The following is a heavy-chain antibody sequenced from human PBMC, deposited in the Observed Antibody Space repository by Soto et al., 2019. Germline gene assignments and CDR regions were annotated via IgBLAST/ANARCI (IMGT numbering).Heavy chain of an antibody. J-gene: IGHJ5*02. V-gene: IGHV1-8*01. CDR1: GDIFTNFD. CDR3: ARYIYGQGFKA. Sequence: QVQLVQPGAEVRKPGASVKVSCKASGDIFTNFDFNWVRQATGQGLEWIGWMRANSGDTGHDQKFQGRVSMTRDTSMSTADMELRSLRAEDTAVYYCARYIYGQGFKAWGQGTLVFVSS. CDR2: MRANSGDT. D-gene: IGHD3-3*02.